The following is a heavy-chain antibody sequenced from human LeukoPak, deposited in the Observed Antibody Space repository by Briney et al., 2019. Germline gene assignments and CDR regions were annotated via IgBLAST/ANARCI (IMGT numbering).Heavy chain of an antibody. CDR2: IKQDGSEK. Sequence: GGCLRLSCAASGFTFSSYWMSWVRQAPGKGLEWVANIKQDGSEKYYVDSVKGRFTISRDNAKNSLYLQMNSLRAEDTAVYYCASYYSSGLAVDDYWGQGTLVTVSS. CDR3: ASYYSSGLAVDDY. J-gene: IGHJ4*02. D-gene: IGHD6-19*01. V-gene: IGHV3-7*02. CDR1: GFTFSSYW.